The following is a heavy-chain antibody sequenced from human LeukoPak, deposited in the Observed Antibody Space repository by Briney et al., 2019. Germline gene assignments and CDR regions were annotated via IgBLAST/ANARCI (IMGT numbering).Heavy chain of an antibody. CDR3: AKYAQLLWFGELLGSGGYYFDY. CDR2: LSGSWGST. V-gene: IGHV3-23*01. D-gene: IGHD3-10*01. CDR1: GFTFSSYA. Sequence: GGSLRLSCAASGFTFSSYAMSWVRQAPGKGLEWVSALSGSWGSTYYADSVKGRFTISRDNSKNTLYLQMNSLRAEDTAVYYCAKYAQLLWFGELLGSGGYYFDYWGQGTLVTVSS. J-gene: IGHJ4*02.